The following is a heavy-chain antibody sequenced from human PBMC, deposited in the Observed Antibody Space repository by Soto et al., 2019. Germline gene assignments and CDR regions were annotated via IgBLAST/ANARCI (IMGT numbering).Heavy chain of an antibody. J-gene: IGHJ5*02. CDR3: ARVTVTSAVWFDP. V-gene: IGHV3-7*04. Sequence: GGSLRLSCAASGFTFGSYWMTWVRQAPGKGLERVANIKQDGSEKFYVDSVKGRCTISSGNAKNSLFLQMNSLRAEDTAVYYSARVTVTSAVWFDPWGQGTLVTVSS. CDR1: GFTFGSYW. D-gene: IGHD4-4*01. CDR2: IKQDGSEK.